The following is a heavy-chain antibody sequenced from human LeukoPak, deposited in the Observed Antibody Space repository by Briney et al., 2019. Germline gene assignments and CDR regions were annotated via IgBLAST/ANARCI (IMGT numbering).Heavy chain of an antibody. Sequence: LDTVSVTCTDYGGSFSGYYWTWMRQPPGRGLEWIGGINHIGSTNYNPPLKRRVTISVATSKSQFSLKLNSVTAADTAMYYCARGRDPYWGQGTLVTVSS. D-gene: IGHD5-24*01. CDR1: GGSFSGYY. CDR3: ARGRDPY. J-gene: IGHJ4*02. V-gene: IGHV4-34*01. CDR2: INHIGST.